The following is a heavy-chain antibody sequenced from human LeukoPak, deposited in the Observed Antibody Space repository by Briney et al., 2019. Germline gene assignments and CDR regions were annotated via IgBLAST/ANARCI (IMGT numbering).Heavy chain of an antibody. CDR1: GGSISSYY. D-gene: IGHD2-15*01. Sequence: SETLSLTCTVSGGSISSYYWSWIRHPAGKGLEWIGRIYTSGSTNYNPSLKSRVTMSVDTSKNQFSLKLSSVTAADTAVYYCASTYCSGGSCYFDYWGQGTLVTVSS. J-gene: IGHJ4*02. CDR3: ASTYCSGGSCYFDY. CDR2: IYTSGST. V-gene: IGHV4-4*07.